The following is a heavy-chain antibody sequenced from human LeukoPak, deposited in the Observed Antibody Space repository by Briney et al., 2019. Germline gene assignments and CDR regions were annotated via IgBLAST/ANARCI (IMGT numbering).Heavy chain of an antibody. Sequence: GGSLRLSCAASGFTVSSNYMSWVRQAPGKGLEWVSVIYSGGSTYYADSVKGRFTISRDNSKNTLYLQMNSLRAEDTAVYYCAKDYSPDDFWSGYPLYYYYYGMDVWGQGTTVTVSS. CDR2: IYSGGST. D-gene: IGHD3-3*01. V-gene: IGHV3-53*01. J-gene: IGHJ6*02. CDR1: GFTVSSNY. CDR3: AKDYSPDDFWSGYPLYYYYYGMDV.